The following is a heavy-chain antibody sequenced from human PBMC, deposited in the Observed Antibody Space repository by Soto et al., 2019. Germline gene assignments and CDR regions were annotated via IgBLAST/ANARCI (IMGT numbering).Heavy chain of an antibody. J-gene: IGHJ4*02. D-gene: IGHD3-3*01. V-gene: IGHV3-23*01. CDR3: AKARAQYYDFWSGYPVDY. Sequence: GGSLRLSCAASGFTFSSYAMSWVRQAPGKGPEWVSAISGSGGSTYYADSVKGRFTISRDNSKNTLYLQMNSLRAEDTAVYYCAKARAQYYDFWSGYPVDYWGQGT. CDR2: ISGSGGST. CDR1: GFTFSSYA.